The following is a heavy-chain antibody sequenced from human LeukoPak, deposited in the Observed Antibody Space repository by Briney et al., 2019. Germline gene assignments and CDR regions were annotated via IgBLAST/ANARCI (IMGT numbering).Heavy chain of an antibody. CDR1: GYTFTSYG. Sequence: SVKVSCKASGYTFTSYGISWVRQAPGQGLEWMGWISAYNGNTNYAQKLQGRVTMTTDTSTSTAYMELRSLRSDDTAVYYCARDLGYCSGGSCLPDYWGQGTLVTVSS. CDR2: ISAYNGNT. J-gene: IGHJ4*02. D-gene: IGHD2-15*01. V-gene: IGHV1-18*01. CDR3: ARDLGYCSGGSCLPDY.